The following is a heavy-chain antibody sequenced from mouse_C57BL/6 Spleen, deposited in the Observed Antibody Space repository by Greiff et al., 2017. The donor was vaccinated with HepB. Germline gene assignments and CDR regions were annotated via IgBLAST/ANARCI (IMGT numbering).Heavy chain of an antibody. CDR2: IRNKANNHAT. D-gene: IGHD2-3*01. Sequence: EVKLMESGGGLVQPGGSMKLSCAASGFTFSDAWMDWVRQSPEKGLEWVAEIRNKANNHATYYAESVKGRFTISRDDSKSSVYLQMNSLRAEDTGIYYCTVIYDGYPAWFAYWGQGTLVTVSA. V-gene: IGHV6-6*01. CDR3: TVIYDGYPAWFAY. J-gene: IGHJ3*01. CDR1: GFTFSDAW.